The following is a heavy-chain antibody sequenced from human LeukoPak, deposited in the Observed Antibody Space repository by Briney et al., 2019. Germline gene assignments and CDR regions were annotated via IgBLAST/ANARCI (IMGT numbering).Heavy chain of an antibody. D-gene: IGHD3-10*01. V-gene: IGHV1-24*01. CDR1: GYTLTELS. CDR3: AKSFGYYYGMDV. CDR2: FDPEDGET. Sequence: GASVKVSCKVSGYTLTELSMHWVRQAPGKGLERMGGFDPEDGETIYAQKFQGRVTMTEDTSTDTAYMELSSLRSEDTAVYYCAKSFGYYYGMDVWGQGTTVTVSS. J-gene: IGHJ6*02.